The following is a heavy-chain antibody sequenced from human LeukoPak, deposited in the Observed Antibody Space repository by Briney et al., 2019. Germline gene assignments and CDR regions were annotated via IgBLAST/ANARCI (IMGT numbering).Heavy chain of an antibody. V-gene: IGHV3-48*03. D-gene: IGHD6-13*01. J-gene: IGHJ4*02. CDR2: IRGSGKIM. Sequence: GGSLRLSCAASGFAFSNYGMNWVRQAPGEGLEWVSYIRGSGKIMYYADSVKGRFTISRDNAKNSLYLQMNSLRAEDTAVYYCAREAAAPDWGQGTLVTVSS. CDR3: AREAAAPD. CDR1: GFAFSNYG.